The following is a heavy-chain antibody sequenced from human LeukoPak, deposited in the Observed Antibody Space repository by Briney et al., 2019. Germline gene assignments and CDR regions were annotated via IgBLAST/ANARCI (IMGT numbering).Heavy chain of an antibody. V-gene: IGHV3-7*01. CDR3: GRDRLIGGLDP. J-gene: IGHJ5*02. CDR2: IKQDGSEK. D-gene: IGHD3-3*01. Sequence: GGSLRLSCAGSGFTISSYWMTWVRQAPGKGLEWVANIKQDGSEKYYVDSVKGRFTISRDNAKNSLYLQMNSLRAADTAVYYCGRDRLIGGLDPWGQGTLVTVSS. CDR1: GFTISSYW.